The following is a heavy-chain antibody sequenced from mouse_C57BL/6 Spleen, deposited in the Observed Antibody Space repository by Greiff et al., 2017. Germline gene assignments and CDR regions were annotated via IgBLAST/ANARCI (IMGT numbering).Heavy chain of an antibody. J-gene: IGHJ4*01. CDR3: ARHYGYDEDYAMDY. Sequence: VQLQQSGPELVKPGASVKISCKASGYAFSSSWMNWVKQRPGKGLEWIGRLYPGDGDTNYNGKFKGKATLTADNSSSTAYLQLSSLASEDSAVYFCARHYGYDEDYAMDYWGQGTSVTVSS. D-gene: IGHD2-2*01. CDR2: LYPGDGDT. V-gene: IGHV1-82*01. CDR1: GYAFSSSW.